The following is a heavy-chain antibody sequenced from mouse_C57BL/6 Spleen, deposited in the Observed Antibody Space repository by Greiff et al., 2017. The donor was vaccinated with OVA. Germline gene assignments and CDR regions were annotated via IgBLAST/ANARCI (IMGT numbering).Heavy chain of an antibody. CDR3: ARSYDLYYYAMDY. CDR1: GYTFTSYW. V-gene: IGHV1-69*01. CDR2: IDPSDSYT. D-gene: IGHD2-4*01. J-gene: IGHJ4*01. Sequence: QVQLKQPGAELVMPGASVKLSCKASGYTFTSYWMHWVKQRPGQGLEWIGEIDPSDSYTNYNQKFKGKSTLTVDKSSSTAYMQLSSLTSEDSAVYYCARSYDLYYYAMDYWGQGTSVTVSS.